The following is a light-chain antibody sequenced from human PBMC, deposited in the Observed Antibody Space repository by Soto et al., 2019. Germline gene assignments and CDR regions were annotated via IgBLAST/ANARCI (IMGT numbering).Light chain of an antibody. CDR3: QQSYSSPRT. CDR1: QIINTY. J-gene: IGKJ1*01. V-gene: IGKV1-39*01. Sequence: DIKMTQSPSSLSASIGDRVTISCRASQIINTYVNWYQQKPGKAPKLVIYLASRLQSGVPSRFSGSGSGTDFTLAISSLQPEDCATYYCQQSYSSPRTFGQGTKVDIK. CDR2: LAS.